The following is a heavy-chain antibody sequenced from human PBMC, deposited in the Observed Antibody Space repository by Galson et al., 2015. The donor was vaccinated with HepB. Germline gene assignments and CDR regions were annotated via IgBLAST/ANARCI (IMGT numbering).Heavy chain of an antibody. CDR2: ISWNSGSI. CDR3: AKGVYDSSGYPALDAFDI. Sequence: SLRLSCAASGFTFDDYAMHWVRQAPGKGLEWVSGISWNSGSIGYADSVKGRFTISRDNAKNSLYLQMNSLRAEDTALYYCAKGVYDSSGYPALDAFDIWGQGTMVTVSS. D-gene: IGHD3-22*01. V-gene: IGHV3-9*01. CDR1: GFTFDDYA. J-gene: IGHJ3*02.